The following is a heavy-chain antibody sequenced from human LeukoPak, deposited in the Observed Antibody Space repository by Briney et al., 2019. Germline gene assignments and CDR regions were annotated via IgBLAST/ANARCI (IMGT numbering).Heavy chain of an antibody. V-gene: IGHV3-30*18. CDR2: ISYDGTNK. CDR1: GFTFSSYG. Sequence: KTGGSLRLSCAASGFTFSSYGMHWVRQAPGKGLEWAAVISYDGTNKYYADSVKGRFTISRDNSKNTLYLQMNSLRAEDTAVYYCAKEGSLRDFDYWGQGTLVTVSS. J-gene: IGHJ4*02. D-gene: IGHD3-10*01. CDR3: AKEGSLRDFDY.